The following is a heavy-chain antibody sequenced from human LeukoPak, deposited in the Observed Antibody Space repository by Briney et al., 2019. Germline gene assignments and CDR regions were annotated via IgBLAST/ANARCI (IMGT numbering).Heavy chain of an antibody. Sequence: SETLSLTCTVSGGSISSYYWNWIRQPPGKGLEWIGYIYYSGSTNYSPSLKSRVTMSVDTSKNQFSLKLSSVTAADTAVYYCARTRFRKDYGDYFGSGFDAFDIWGQGTMVTVSS. D-gene: IGHD4-17*01. CDR2: IYYSGST. CDR1: GGSISSYY. CDR3: ARTRFRKDYGDYFGSGFDAFDI. V-gene: IGHV4-59*12. J-gene: IGHJ3*02.